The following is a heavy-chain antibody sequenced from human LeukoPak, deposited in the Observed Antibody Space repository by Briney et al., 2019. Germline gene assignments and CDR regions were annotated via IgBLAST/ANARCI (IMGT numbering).Heavy chain of an antibody. CDR3: ARRLYCTSLSRSGEHWIDP. J-gene: IGHJ5*02. CDR2: INPNSGNT. CDR1: GYTFTGCY. V-gene: IGHV1-2*02. D-gene: IGHD2-8*01. Sequence: ASVKVSCKASGYTFTGCYIHWVRQAPGQGLEWMGWINPNSGNTNYAQKFQGRVTMTSDTSTSTVYMELSTLRSGDTALYYCARRLYCTSLSRSGEHWIDPWGQGTLVTVSS.